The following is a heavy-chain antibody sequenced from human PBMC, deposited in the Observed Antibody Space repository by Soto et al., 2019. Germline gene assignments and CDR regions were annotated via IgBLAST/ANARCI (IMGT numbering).Heavy chain of an antibody. D-gene: IGHD3-9*01. J-gene: IGHJ1*01. CDR2: VQSNHVT. Sequence: SGGSLRLSCQVSGFTFGSYAMSWVRQAPGKGLEWVALVQSNHVTYYADSARGRFTVSRDNSKNRLYLQMDSLRVEDTDLYYCAKWLRGGSYYCDFWGQGAMVTVSS. V-gene: IGHV3-23*01. CDR1: GFTFGSYA. CDR3: AKWLRGGSYYCDF.